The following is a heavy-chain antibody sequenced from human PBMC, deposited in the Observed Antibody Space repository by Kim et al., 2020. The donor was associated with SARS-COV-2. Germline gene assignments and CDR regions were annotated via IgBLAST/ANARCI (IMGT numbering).Heavy chain of an antibody. Sequence: SETLSLTCAVSGGSISSSNWWSWVRQPPGKGLEWIGEIYHSGSTNYNPSLKSRVTISVDKSKNQFSLKLSSVTAADTAVYYCVMARYPEGHGSGSYFYFDYWGQGTLVTVSS. J-gene: IGHJ4*02. V-gene: IGHV4-4*02. CDR2: IYHSGST. CDR3: VMARYPEGHGSGSYFYFDY. CDR1: GGSISSSNW. D-gene: IGHD3-10*01.